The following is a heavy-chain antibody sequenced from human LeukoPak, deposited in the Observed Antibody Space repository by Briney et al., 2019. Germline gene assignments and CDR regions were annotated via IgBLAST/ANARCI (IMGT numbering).Heavy chain of an antibody. CDR3: AKGIRSGGGYCQGYFDS. CDR2: ISSTGTST. D-gene: IGHD3-22*01. V-gene: IGHV3-23*01. CDR1: GFTLNSYA. J-gene: IGHJ4*02. Sequence: SGGSLRLSCAASGFTLNSYAMSWVRQAPGKGLEWVASISSTGTSTYYADSVKGQFTISRDNSKNTLFLQMNSLRAEDTAVHYCAKGIRSGGGYCQGYFDSWGQGTLVTVSS.